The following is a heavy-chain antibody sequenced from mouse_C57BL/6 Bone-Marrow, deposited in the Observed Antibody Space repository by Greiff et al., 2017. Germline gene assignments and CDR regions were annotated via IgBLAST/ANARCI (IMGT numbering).Heavy chain of an antibody. Sequence: VQLQQSGAELVRPGASVKLSCTASGFNIKDDYMHWVKQRPEQGLEWIGWIDPENGDTEYASKFQGKATIPADTSSNTAYLQLSSLTSEDTAVYYCTHDGYYGDYWGQGTTLTVSS. CDR1: GFNIKDDY. J-gene: IGHJ2*01. V-gene: IGHV14-4*01. D-gene: IGHD2-3*01. CDR2: IDPENGDT. CDR3: THDGYYGDY.